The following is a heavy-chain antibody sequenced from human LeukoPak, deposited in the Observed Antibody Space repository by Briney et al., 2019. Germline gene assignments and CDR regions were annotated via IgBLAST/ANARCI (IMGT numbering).Heavy chain of an antibody. Sequence: ASVKVSCKASGCTFTSHGISWVRQAPGQGLEWMGWISAYIGNTDYAQELQGRLTMTTDTSTSTAYMELRSLRSDDTAMYYCARELGAARNRGAIDLWGQGTLVTVSS. CDR1: GCTFTSHG. CDR2: ISAYIGNT. V-gene: IGHV1-18*01. D-gene: IGHD2/OR15-2a*01. J-gene: IGHJ4*02. CDR3: ARELGAARNRGAIDL.